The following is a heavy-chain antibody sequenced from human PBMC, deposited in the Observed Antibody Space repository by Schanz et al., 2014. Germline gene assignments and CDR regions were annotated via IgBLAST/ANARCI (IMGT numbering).Heavy chain of an antibody. D-gene: IGHD2-2*01. V-gene: IGHV1-18*01. J-gene: IGHJ5*02. Sequence: GPEVKEPGASVKVSCEASRYTFNTYGLNWVRQAPGQGLEWMGWISAYTNNTNYAQKVQGRVTMTTDTSTGTAYMELRSLRSDDTAVYYCARDRRRYCSTASCLHDNWFDPWGQGTLVIVS. CDR2: ISAYTNNT. CDR3: ARDRRRYCSTASCLHDNWFDP. CDR1: RYTFNTYG.